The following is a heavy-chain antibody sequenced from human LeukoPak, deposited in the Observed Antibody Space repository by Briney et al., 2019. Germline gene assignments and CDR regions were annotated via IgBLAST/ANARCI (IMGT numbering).Heavy chain of an antibody. V-gene: IGHV4-39*01. Sequence: PAETLSLSCTVSGGSISSSRYYWGWIAPPPGKGLEGIVRIDYSGSTYDNPARKSRITICVDTSKNQFSLKLSYVTAADAAVYYCARQSDMITFGGVIAPPHAFDIWGQGTMVTVSS. CDR1: GGSISSSRYY. D-gene: IGHD3-16*02. CDR3: ARQSDMITFGGVIAPPHAFDI. J-gene: IGHJ3*02. CDR2: IDYSGST.